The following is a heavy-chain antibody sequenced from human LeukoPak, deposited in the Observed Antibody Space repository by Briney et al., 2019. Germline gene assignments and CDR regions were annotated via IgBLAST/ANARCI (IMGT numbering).Heavy chain of an antibody. V-gene: IGHV3-23*01. J-gene: IGHJ4*02. D-gene: IGHD5-24*01. Sequence: GGSLRLSCAASGFTFSNYAMSWVRQAPGKGLEWVSAITGSGGGTYYADSVKGRFTISRDNSKNTLYLQMNSLRAEDTAVYYCAKDGPQVEMATIMDYWGQGTLVTVSS. CDR1: GFTFSNYA. CDR2: ITGSGGGT. CDR3: AKDGPQVEMATIMDY.